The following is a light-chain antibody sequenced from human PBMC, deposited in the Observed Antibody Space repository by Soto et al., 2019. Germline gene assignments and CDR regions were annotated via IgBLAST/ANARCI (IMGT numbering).Light chain of an antibody. V-gene: IGLV2-8*01. CDR1: NSDIGNYNF. Sequence: QSALTQPPSASGSPGQSVAISCTGTNSDIGNYNFVSWYQQHPGKAPKLMIYEVNKRPSGVPDRFSGSKSGNTASLTVSGLQPEDEAGYYCSSYAGSNNLLFGGGTKVTVL. CDR2: EVN. J-gene: IGLJ2*01. CDR3: SSYAGSNNLL.